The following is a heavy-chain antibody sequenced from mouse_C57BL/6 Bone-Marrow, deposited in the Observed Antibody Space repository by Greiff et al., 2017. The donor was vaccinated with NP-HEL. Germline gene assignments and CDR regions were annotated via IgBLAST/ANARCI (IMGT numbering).Heavy chain of an antibody. J-gene: IGHJ3*01. CDR2: TFYSGIT. CDR1: GFSINSDCY. V-gene: IGHV3-3*01. D-gene: IGHD2-2*01. CDR3: ARDPYYYGNDRFAY. Sequence: EVQLVESGPSLVRPSQTLSLTCTVTGFSINSDCYWIWIRQFPGNKLEYIGYTFYSGITYYNPSLESRTYITRDTSKNQFSLKLSSVTTEDTATYYCARDPYYYGNDRFAYWGQGTLVTVSA.